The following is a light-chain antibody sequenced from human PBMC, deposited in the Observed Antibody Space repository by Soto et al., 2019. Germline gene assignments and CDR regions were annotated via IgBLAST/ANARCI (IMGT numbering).Light chain of an antibody. CDR2: DAS. J-gene: IGKJ1*01. Sequence: IQFTQSPSSLSASVGDRVTITCRASQGINSYLAWYQQKPGKAPKLLIYDASSLESGVPSRFSGSGSGTEFTLTISSLQPDDFATYYCQQYNSYSPWTFGQGTKVDI. V-gene: IGKV1-5*01. CDR1: QGINSY. CDR3: QQYNSYSPWT.